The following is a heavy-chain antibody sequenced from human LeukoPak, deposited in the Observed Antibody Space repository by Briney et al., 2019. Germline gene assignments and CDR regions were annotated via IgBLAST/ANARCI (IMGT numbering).Heavy chain of an antibody. CDR2: ISGSGGTT. D-gene: IGHD1-7*01. Sequence: GGSLRLSCAGSGFTFSSYAMSWVRQAPGKGLEWVSAISGSGGTTYYADSVKGRFTISRDNSKSTLYLQMNSLRAEDTAVYYCAKSATGTTSNWFDPWGQGTLVTVSS. J-gene: IGHJ5*02. CDR1: GFTFSSYA. V-gene: IGHV3-23*01. CDR3: AKSATGTTSNWFDP.